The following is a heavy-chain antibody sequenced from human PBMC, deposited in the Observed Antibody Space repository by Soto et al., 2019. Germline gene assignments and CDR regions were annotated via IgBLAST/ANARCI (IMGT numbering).Heavy chain of an antibody. J-gene: IGHJ4*02. CDR1: EFSFSRYA. V-gene: IGHV3-23*01. CDR2: LGPDGRNT. Sequence: EVQLLGSGGGLVQPGESLRLSCVASEFSFSRYAMTWVRQAAGKGLQWVAGLGPDGRNTFYGESVRGRFTISRDNSRNTLYLQTSSLRAEDTAVYFCVKQMTTWTDSFFDFWGQGIQVTVSS. D-gene: IGHD4-17*01. CDR3: VKQMTTWTDSFFDF.